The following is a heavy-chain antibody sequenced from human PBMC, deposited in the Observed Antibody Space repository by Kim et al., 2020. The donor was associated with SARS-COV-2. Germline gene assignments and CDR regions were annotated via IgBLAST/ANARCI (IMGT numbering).Heavy chain of an antibody. CDR3: ARDPEGYYFDY. CDR2: K. V-gene: IGHV3-33*01. Sequence: KVYVASWRGRFTSSRDNSKNTLYLQMGSLRADDTAIYYCARDPEGYYFDYWGQGTLVTVSS. J-gene: IGHJ4*02.